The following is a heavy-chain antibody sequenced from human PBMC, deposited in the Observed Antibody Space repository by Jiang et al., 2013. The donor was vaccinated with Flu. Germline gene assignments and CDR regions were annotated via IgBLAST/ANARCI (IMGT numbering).Heavy chain of an antibody. D-gene: IGHD5/OR15-5a*01. Sequence: KPSETLSLTCTVSGGSISDSSDVLGLDPPAPRKGPEWIGSMSPSGITYYSPSLKSRVTMSVDTSKKQFSLRLSYVTAADTAIYYCTRDRDIVSRGGFDFWGQGTLVTVSS. V-gene: IGHV4-39*07. J-gene: IGHJ4*02. CDR2: MSPSGIT. CDR3: TRDRDIVSRGGFDF. CDR1: GGSISDSSDV.